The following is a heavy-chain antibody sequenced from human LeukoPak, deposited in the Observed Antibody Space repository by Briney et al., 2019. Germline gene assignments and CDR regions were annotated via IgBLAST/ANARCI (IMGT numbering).Heavy chain of an antibody. V-gene: IGHV5-51*01. CDR1: GYSFTSYW. D-gene: IGHD3-3*01. CDR2: IYPDDSDT. J-gene: IGHJ4*02. Sequence: GESLQISCQGSGYSFTSYWIGGVRQLHGKGLEWMGIIYPDDSDTRYSPSFQGQVTISADKSISTAYLQWSSLKASDTAMYNCARYPPHYDFWSGYFALWGQGTLVTVSS. CDR3: ARYPPHYDFWSGYFAL.